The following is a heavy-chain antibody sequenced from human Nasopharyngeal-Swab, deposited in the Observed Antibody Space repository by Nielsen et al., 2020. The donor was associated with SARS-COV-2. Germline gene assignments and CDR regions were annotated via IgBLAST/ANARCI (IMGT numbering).Heavy chain of an antibody. CDR2: ISAYNGNT. Sequence: WARQAPGQGLEWMGWISAYNGNTNYAQKLQGRDTMTTDTSTSTAYMELRSLRSDDTAVYYCARGGSYLTGPADYWGQGTLVTVSS. CDR3: ARGGSYLTGPADY. J-gene: IGHJ4*02. V-gene: IGHV1-18*01. D-gene: IGHD1-26*01.